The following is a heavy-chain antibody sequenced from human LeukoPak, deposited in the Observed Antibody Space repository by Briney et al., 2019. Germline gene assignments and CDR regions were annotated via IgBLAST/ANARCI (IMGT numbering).Heavy chain of an antibody. V-gene: IGHV3-66*01. CDR1: GFTVSSNY. CDR2: IYSGGTT. CDR3: ARANWNDDAFDI. J-gene: IGHJ3*02. Sequence: GGSLRLSCAASGFTVSSNYMSWVRQAPGKGLEWVSVIYSGGTTYYADSVKGRFTISRDNSKNTLYLQMKSLRADDTAVYYCARANWNDDAFDIWGQGTMVTLS. D-gene: IGHD1-20*01.